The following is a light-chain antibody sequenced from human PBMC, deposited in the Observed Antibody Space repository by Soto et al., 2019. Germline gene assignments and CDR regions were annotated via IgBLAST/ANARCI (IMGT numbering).Light chain of an antibody. CDR2: DVT. CDR3: SSYTKSDTVV. CDR1: SSDVGSYNY. V-gene: IGLV2-14*01. J-gene: IGLJ3*02. Sequence: QLVLTQPASVSGSPGQSITISCTGTSSDVGSYNYVSWYQQHPDKAPKLMIYDVTYRPSGVSNRFSGSKSGNTASLTISGLLAEDEADYYCSSYTKSDTVVFGGGTQLTVL.